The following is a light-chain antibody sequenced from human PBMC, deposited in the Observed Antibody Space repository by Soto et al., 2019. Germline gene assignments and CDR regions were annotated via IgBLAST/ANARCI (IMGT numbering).Light chain of an antibody. V-gene: IGKV2D-30*01. CDR3: LQGTHWPRIT. CDR2: KVS. CDR1: QNIVYNDENTY. J-gene: IGKJ4*01. Sequence: DVVMTQSPLSLPVTLGQPASISYRSSQNIVYNDENTYLNRFQQRTGQSPSRLIYKVSNWDSGGADRFSGGGAGDDFTQKISRVEAEDVGLSYCLQGTHWPRITFGGGNKVEIK.